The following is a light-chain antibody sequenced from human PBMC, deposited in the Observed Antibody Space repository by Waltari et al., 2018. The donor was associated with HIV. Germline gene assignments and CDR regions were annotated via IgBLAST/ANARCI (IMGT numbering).Light chain of an antibody. CDR1: QSVSSSY. J-gene: IGKJ2*01. CDR3: QQDGSSRYT. V-gene: IGKV3-20*01. CDR2: GAS. Sequence: EIELTQSPGTLSLSPEGSAPLSCRASQSVSSSYLAWYQQKPGQAPRLLIYGASSRATGIPDRFSGSGSGTDFTLTISRLEPEDFAVYYCQQDGSSRYTFGQGTKLEIK.